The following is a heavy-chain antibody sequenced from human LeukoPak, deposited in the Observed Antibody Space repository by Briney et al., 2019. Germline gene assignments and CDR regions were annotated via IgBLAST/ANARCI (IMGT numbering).Heavy chain of an antibody. D-gene: IGHD1-26*01. CDR1: GDSISSSTYY. V-gene: IGHV4-39*02. Sequence: SETLSLTCTVSGDSISSSTYYWGWIRQPPGKGLEWIGTVYYSGSTYYNPSLKSRVTISVDTSKNQFSLKLSSVTAADTAVYYCAREAMGATGADYWGQGTLVTVSS. CDR3: AREAMGATGADY. CDR2: VYYSGST. J-gene: IGHJ4*02.